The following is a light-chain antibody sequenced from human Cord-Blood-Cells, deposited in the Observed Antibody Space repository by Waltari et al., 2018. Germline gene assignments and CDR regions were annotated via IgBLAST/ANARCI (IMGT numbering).Light chain of an antibody. CDR1: SSDLGGFNY. CDR3: SSYTSSSLVV. Sequence: QSALTKPASLSGSPGPSITISCTGTSSDLGGFNYVSWYQQHPGKAPKLMIYDVSNRPSGVSNRFSGAKSGNTASLTISGLQAEDEADYYCSSYTSSSLVVFGGGTKLTVL. CDR2: DVS. V-gene: IGLV2-14*01. J-gene: IGLJ2*01.